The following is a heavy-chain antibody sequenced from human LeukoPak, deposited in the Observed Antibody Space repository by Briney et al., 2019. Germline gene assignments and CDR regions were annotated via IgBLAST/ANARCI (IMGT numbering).Heavy chain of an antibody. CDR1: GFTDSTIF. CDR3: ARERGSD. CDR2: IHIGVTT. J-gene: IGHJ4*02. Sequence: PGGSLRLSCEASGFTDSTIFMGWVRQAPGKGLEWVSIIHIGVTTYYADSVKGRFTISRDSFTNNLYLQMSGLRDDDTAVYYCARERGSDWGQGTLVTVSS. D-gene: IGHD2-15*01. V-gene: IGHV3-53*01.